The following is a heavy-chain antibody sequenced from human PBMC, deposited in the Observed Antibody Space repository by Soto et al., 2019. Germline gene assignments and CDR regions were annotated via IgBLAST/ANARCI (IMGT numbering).Heavy chain of an antibody. D-gene: IGHD7-27*01. CDR1: GYSFTSYW. Sequence: GESLKISCNGSGYSFTSYWISWVRQMPGKGLEWMGRIDPSDSYTNYSPSFQGHVTISADKSISTAYLQWSSLKASDTAMYYCARTSGVSSWFDPWGQGTLVTVSS. V-gene: IGHV5-10-1*01. CDR2: IDPSDSYT. CDR3: ARTSGVSSWFDP. J-gene: IGHJ5*02.